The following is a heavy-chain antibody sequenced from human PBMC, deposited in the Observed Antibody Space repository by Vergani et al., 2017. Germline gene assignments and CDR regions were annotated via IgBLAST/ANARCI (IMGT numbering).Heavy chain of an antibody. D-gene: IGHD6-13*01. CDR3: TRDPLYSTTWPFPLLERDV. J-gene: IGHJ6*02. V-gene: IGHV4-61*02. Sequence: QVQLQESGPGLVRPSQTLSLTCTVSGGSISSGGHYWSWFRQSAGKGLEWIGRFYSGGGINYNPSLESRVTISVDTSKNQFSLQLTSVTAADTAVYYCTRDPLYSTTWPFPLLERDVWGQGTTVTVSS. CDR1: GGSISSGGHY. CDR2: FYSGGGI.